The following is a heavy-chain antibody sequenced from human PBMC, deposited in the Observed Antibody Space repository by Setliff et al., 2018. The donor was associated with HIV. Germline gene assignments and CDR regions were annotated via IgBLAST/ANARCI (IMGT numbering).Heavy chain of an antibody. V-gene: IGHV4-39*01. CDR3: ARHEGYNDFLTGYFRYKWYDP. CDR1: GGVSGGDMGVHD. J-gene: IGHJ5*02. CDR2: VYYNGAT. D-gene: IGHD3-9*01. Sequence: SETLSLTCSVSGGVSGGDMGVHDWSWIRQPPGKGLEWIGSVYYNGATDHNPSLKSRVTISVDTSNQQFSLKLSSVTAADTAVYYCARHEGYNDFLTGYFRYKWYDPWGQGTLVTVSS.